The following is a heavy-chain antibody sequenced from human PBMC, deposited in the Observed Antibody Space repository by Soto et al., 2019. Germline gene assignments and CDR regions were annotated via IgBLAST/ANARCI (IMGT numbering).Heavy chain of an antibody. V-gene: IGHV3-23*01. J-gene: IGHJ6*02. CDR3: AKGSGNIRPYGMDV. Sequence: GGSLRPSCAASGFTFSSYAMSWVRQAPGKGLEWVSTISGSGGTIYYADSVKGRFTISRDNSKNALWLQMNSLRAEDTALYYCAKGSGNIRPYGMDVWGQGTTVTVSS. CDR1: GFTFSSYA. CDR2: ISGSGGTI.